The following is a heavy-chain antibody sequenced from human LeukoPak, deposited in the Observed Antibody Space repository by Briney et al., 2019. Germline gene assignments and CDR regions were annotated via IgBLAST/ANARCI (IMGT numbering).Heavy chain of an antibody. CDR1: GFTFSSYA. V-gene: IGHV3-23*01. D-gene: IGHD1-26*01. CDR2: ISGSGGST. Sequence: QSGGSLRLSCAASGFTFSSYAMSWVRQAPGKGLEWVSAISGSGGSTYYADSVKGRFTISRDNSKNTLYLQMNSLRAEDTAVYYCAKGRRGVGANWFDPWGQGTLVTVSS. CDR3: AKGRRGVGANWFDP. J-gene: IGHJ5*02.